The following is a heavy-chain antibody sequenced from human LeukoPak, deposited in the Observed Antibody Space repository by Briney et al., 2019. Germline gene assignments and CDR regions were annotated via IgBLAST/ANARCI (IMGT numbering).Heavy chain of an antibody. Sequence: GGSLRLSCAASGFTFTTYWMHWVRQAPGKGLVWVSRINSDGSSTAYADSVKGRFTISRDNAKNTLYLQMNSLRAEDTAVYYCARGGYSSSWYSNWGQGTLVTVSS. V-gene: IGHV3-74*01. CDR2: INSDGSST. J-gene: IGHJ4*02. CDR1: GFTFTTYW. D-gene: IGHD6-13*01. CDR3: ARGGYSSSWYSN.